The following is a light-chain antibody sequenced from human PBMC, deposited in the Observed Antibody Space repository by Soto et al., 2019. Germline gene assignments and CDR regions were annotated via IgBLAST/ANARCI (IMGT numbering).Light chain of an antibody. CDR1: QSIGRR. CDR3: LQVQGSWS. CDR2: EAS. J-gene: IGKJ1*01. Sequence: DIQLTQSPSTLSASVGDRVTINCRASQSIGRRLAWYQQKPGQAPKLLIYEASNLHSGVPSRFSSSGSGTDFTLTISSLQPDDFATYFCLQVQGSWSFGQGTKV. V-gene: IGKV1-5*03.